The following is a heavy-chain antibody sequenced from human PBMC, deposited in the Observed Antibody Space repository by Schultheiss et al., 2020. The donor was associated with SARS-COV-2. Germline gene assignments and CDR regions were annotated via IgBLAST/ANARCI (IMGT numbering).Heavy chain of an antibody. CDR2: IGTAGDP. D-gene: IGHD3-16*02. V-gene: IGHV3-13*05. J-gene: IGHJ3*02. CDR1: GFTFSSYD. Sequence: GGSLRLSCAASGFTFSSYDMHWVRQATGKGLEWVSAIGTAGDPYYPGSVKGRFTISRDNSKNTLYLQMNSLRAEDTAVCYCARGPRRGLRLGELSLTPCAFDIWGQGTMVTVSS. CDR3: ARGPRRGLRLGELSLTPCAFDI.